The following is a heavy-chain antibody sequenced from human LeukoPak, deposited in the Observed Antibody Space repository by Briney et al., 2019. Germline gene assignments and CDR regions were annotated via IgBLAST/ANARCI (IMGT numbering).Heavy chain of an antibody. Sequence: ASVKVSCKASGYTFTSYGFSWVRQAPGQGLEWMAWISAYNGKTNYAQNFQGRVTMTTDTSTSTAYMELRSLRSDDTAVYYCARFSDYGGNSGFDYWGQGTLDTVSS. CDR1: GYTFTSYG. D-gene: IGHD4-23*01. CDR3: ARFSDYGGNSGFDY. CDR2: ISAYNGKT. V-gene: IGHV1-18*01. J-gene: IGHJ4*02.